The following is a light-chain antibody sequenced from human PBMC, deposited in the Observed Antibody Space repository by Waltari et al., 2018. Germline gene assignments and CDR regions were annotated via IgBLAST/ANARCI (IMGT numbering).Light chain of an antibody. Sequence: IVLTQSPGTASLSPGERVTLSCRASQSVGSSSLAWYQQKPGQAPRLVIYRASGRATGIPDRFSGSGSGTDFSLTISRLEPEDFAVYYCQQHGTLPATFGQGTKVEIK. CDR2: RAS. CDR3: QQHGTLPAT. V-gene: IGKV3-20*01. J-gene: IGKJ1*01. CDR1: QSVGSSS.